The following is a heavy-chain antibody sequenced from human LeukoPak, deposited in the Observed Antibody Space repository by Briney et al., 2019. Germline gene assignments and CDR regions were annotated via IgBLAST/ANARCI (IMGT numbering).Heavy chain of an antibody. D-gene: IGHD3-3*01. Sequence: SETLSLTCTVSGGSISSGDHYWSWIRQHPGKGLEWIGYIYYSGSTYYNPSLKSRVTISVDTSKNQFSLKLSSVTAADTAVYYCARDQKYDFWSGYGSDAFDIWGQGTMVTVSS. CDR3: ARDQKYDFWSGYGSDAFDI. CDR1: GGSISSGDHY. J-gene: IGHJ3*02. CDR2: IYYSGST. V-gene: IGHV4-31*03.